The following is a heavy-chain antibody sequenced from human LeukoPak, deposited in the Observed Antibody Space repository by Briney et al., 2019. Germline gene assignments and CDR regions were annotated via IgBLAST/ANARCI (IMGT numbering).Heavy chain of an antibody. J-gene: IGHJ4*02. CDR2: IIPILGIA. V-gene: IGHV1-69*04. Sequence: GASVTVSCKASGGTFSSYAISWVRQAPGQGLEWMGRIIPILGIANYAQKFQGRVTITADKSTSTAYMELSSLRSEETAVYYCAVGATQGLGLPYSFDYWGQGTLVTVSS. D-gene: IGHD1-26*01. CDR1: GGTFSSYA. CDR3: AVGATQGLGLPYSFDY.